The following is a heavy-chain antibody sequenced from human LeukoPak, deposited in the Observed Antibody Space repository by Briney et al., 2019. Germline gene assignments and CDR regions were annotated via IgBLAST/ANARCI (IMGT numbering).Heavy chain of an antibody. J-gene: IGHJ4*02. CDR3: ARRGYYGSGSYPFDY. CDR1: GYRFTSYW. Sequence: GESLKISCKGSGYRFTSYWIGWVRPMPGKGLEWMGIIYPGDSDTRYSPSFQGQVTISADKSISTAYLQWSSLKASDTAMYYCARRGYYGSGSYPFDYWGQGTLVTVSS. D-gene: IGHD3-10*01. CDR2: IYPGDSDT. V-gene: IGHV5-51*01.